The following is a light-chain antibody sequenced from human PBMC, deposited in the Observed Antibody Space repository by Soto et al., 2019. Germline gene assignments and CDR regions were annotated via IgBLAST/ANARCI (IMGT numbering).Light chain of an antibody. Sequence: EIVMTQSPATLSVSPGERATLSCRASQSVSSNLAWYRQKPGQAPRLLIYGASTRATGIPARFSGSGSGTEFTLTISSLQSEDFAVYYCQQHNNWPPRLTFGGGTRWIS. CDR1: QSVSSN. J-gene: IGKJ4*01. V-gene: IGKV3-15*01. CDR2: GAS. CDR3: QQHNNWPPRLT.